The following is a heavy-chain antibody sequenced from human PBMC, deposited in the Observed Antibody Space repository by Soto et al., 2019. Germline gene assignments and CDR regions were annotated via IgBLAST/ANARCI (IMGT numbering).Heavy chain of an antibody. CDR3: VRDRTKTLRDWFDP. CDR2: IYATGTT. D-gene: IGHD1-1*01. J-gene: IGHJ5*02. Sequence: PSVTLSHTCTVSGASISIFYVSLLRTSAGKGLEWIGRIYATGTTDYNPSLKSRVMMSVDTSKKQFSLKLRSVTAADTAVYYCVRDRTKTLRDWFDPWGQGITVTVSS. CDR1: GASISIFY. V-gene: IGHV4-4*07.